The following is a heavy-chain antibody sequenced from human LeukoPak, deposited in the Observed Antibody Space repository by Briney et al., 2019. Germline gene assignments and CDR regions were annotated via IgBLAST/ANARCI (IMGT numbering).Heavy chain of an antibody. D-gene: IGHD6-6*01. CDR1: GFTFKIYS. J-gene: IGHJ4*02. Sequence: GGSLRLSCAASGFTFKIYSMNWVRQAPGKGLEGVSSISSSSNYRYFGDSVNRRFTISRDNAKNSLYLQMNSLRAEDTAVYYCAKDPIAARPRGYYFDYWGQGALVTVSS. CDR2: ISSSSNYR. V-gene: IGHV3-21*04. CDR3: AKDPIAARPRGYYFDY.